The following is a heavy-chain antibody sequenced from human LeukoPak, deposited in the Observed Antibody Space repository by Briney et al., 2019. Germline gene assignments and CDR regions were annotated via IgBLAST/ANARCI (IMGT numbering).Heavy chain of an antibody. CDR2: INWNGGTR. CDR1: GFTFDDYG. D-gene: IGHD1-14*01. J-gene: IGHJ4*02. CDR3: AKDYNNGFDY. V-gene: IGHV3-20*04. Sequence: PGGSLRLSCAASGFTFDDYGMSWVRQAPGKGLEWVSGINWNGGTRGYADSVKGRFTISRDNAKNSLYLQMNSLRAEDTAVYFCAKDYNNGFDYWGQGALVTVSS.